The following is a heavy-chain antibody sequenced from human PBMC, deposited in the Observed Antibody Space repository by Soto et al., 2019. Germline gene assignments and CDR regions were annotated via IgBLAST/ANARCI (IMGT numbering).Heavy chain of an antibody. CDR2: IIPIFGTA. V-gene: IGHV1-69*01. CDR3: ARGAIFGVGGGEGPSYYYYGMDV. CDR1: GGTFSSYA. D-gene: IGHD3-3*01. Sequence: QVQLVQSGAEVKKPGSSVKVSCKASGGTFSSYAISWVRQAPGQGLEWMGGIIPIFGTANYAQKFQGRVTITADESTRTAYMELSSLRSEDTAVYYCARGAIFGVGGGEGPSYYYYGMDVWGQGTTVTVSS. J-gene: IGHJ6*02.